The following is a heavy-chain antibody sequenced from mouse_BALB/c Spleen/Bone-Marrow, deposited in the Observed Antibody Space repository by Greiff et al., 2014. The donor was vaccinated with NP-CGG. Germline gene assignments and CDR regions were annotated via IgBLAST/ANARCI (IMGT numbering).Heavy chain of an antibody. V-gene: IGHV1S135*01. Sequence: EVQLQQSGPELVKPGASVKVSCKASGYSFTDYNMYWVKQSHGKSLEWIGYIAPYNGDTSYNQKFKDKATLTVDKSPSTAFMHLNSLTSEDSAVYYCARRLTGTWFAYWGQGTLVTVSA. J-gene: IGHJ3*01. CDR3: ARRLTGTWFAY. CDR2: IAPYNGDT. CDR1: GYSFTDYN. D-gene: IGHD4-1*01.